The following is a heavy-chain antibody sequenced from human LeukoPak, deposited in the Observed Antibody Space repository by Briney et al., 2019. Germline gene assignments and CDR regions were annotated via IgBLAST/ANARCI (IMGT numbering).Heavy chain of an antibody. J-gene: IGHJ5*02. CDR3: ARDPRIVVVAAAHWFDP. CDR2: ISAYNGNT. CDR1: GYTFTSYG. D-gene: IGHD2-15*01. V-gene: IGHV1-18*01. Sequence: ASVKVSCKASGYTFTSYGISWVRQAPGQGLEWMGWISAYNGNTNYAQKLQGRVTMTIDTSTSTAYMELRSLRSDDTAVYYCARDPRIVVVAAAHWFDPWGQGTLVTVSS.